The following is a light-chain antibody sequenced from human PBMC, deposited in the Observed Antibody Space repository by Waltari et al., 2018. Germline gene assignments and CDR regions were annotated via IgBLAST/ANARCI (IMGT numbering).Light chain of an antibody. CDR3: SSYTTTITWV. J-gene: IGLJ3*02. Sequence: QSALTQPASVSGSPGQSITISCTGTSSDVGAYDYVSWYQQHPGKAPKLMIYDVSNRPSVISNRFSGSTSGNTASLTISGLQAEDEADYYCSSYTTTITWVFGGGTKLTVL. V-gene: IGLV2-14*01. CDR2: DVS. CDR1: SSDVGAYDY.